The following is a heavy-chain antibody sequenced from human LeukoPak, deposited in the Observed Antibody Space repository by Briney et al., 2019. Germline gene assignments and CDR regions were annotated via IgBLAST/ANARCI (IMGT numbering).Heavy chain of an antibody. Sequence: SETLSLTCTVSSGSISSYYWSWIRQPPGKGLEWIGYIYYSGSTNYNPSLKSRVTISVDTSKNQFSLKLSSVTAADTAVYYCARDIAVAGNYFDYWGQGTLVTVSS. CDR2: IYYSGST. V-gene: IGHV4-59*01. D-gene: IGHD6-19*01. CDR3: ARDIAVAGNYFDY. J-gene: IGHJ4*02. CDR1: SGSISSYY.